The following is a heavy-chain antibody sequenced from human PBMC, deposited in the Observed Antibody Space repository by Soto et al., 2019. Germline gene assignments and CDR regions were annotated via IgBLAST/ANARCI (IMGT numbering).Heavy chain of an antibody. Sequence: LRLSCAASGFTFSSYWMSWVRQAPGKGLEWVANIKQDGSEKYYVDSVKGRFTISRDNAKNSLYLQMNSLRAEDTAVYYCASFYYSYGYEFDYWGQGTLVTVSS. CDR1: GFTFSSYW. D-gene: IGHD5-18*01. CDR2: IKQDGSEK. J-gene: IGHJ4*02. V-gene: IGHV3-7*03. CDR3: ASFYYSYGYEFDY.